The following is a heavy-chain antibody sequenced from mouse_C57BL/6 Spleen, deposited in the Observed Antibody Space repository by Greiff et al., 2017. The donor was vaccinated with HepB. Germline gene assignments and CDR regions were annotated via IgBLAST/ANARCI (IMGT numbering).Heavy chain of an antibody. CDR1: GYSFTGYH. V-gene: IGHV1-31*01. J-gene: IGHJ4*01. D-gene: IGHD1-1*01. Sequence: VQLKESGPELVKPGASVKISCKASGYSFTGYHMHWVKQSHGNILDWIGYIYPYNGVSSYNQKFKGKATLTVDKSSSTAYMELRSLTSEDSAVYCCARVYGSSYDYAMDYWGQGTSVTVSS. CDR3: ARVYGSSYDYAMDY. CDR2: IYPYNGVS.